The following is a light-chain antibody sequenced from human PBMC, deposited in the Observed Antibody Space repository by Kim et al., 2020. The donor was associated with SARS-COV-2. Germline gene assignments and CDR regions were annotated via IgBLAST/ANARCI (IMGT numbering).Light chain of an antibody. CDR3: QQRTNWQLT. J-gene: IGKJ4*01. CDR2: DAS. V-gene: IGKV3-11*01. Sequence: EIVLTQSPATLSLSLGERATLSCRASQSVGTYLAWYQHKPGQAPRLLIYDASKRATGIPARFSGSGSGTDFTLTISSLEPDDFAVYYCQQRTNWQLTFGGGTKVDIK. CDR1: QSVGTY.